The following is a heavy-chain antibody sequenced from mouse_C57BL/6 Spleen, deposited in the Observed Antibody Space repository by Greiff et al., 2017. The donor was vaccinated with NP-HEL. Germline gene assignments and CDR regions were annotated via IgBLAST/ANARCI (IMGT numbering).Heavy chain of an antibody. D-gene: IGHD1-1*01. CDR1: GYTFTSYW. CDR2: IDPSDSET. J-gene: IGHJ4*01. CDR3: ASTGDGYYAMDY. Sequence: QVQLKQPGAELVRPGSSVKLSCKASGYTFTSYWMHWVKQRPIQGLEWIGNIDPSDSETHYNQKFKDKATLTVDKSSSTAYMQLSSLTSEDSAVYYCASTGDGYYAMDYWGQGTSVTVSS. V-gene: IGHV1-52*01.